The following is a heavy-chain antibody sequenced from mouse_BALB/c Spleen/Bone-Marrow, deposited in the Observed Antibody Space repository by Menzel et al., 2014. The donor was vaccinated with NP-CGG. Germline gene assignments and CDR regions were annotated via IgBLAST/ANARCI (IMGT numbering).Heavy chain of an antibody. V-gene: IGHV1-14*01. D-gene: IGHD1-2*01. CDR2: INPYNDGT. CDR3: ARGGYYGYYAMDY. Sequence: EVQLQQSGPELVKHGASVKMSCKASGYTFTSYVMHWVKQKPGQGLEWIGYINPYNDGTKYNEKFKGKATLTSDKSSSTAYMELSSLTSEDSSVYYCARGGYYGYYAMDYWGQGTSVTVSS. J-gene: IGHJ4*01. CDR1: GYTFTSYV.